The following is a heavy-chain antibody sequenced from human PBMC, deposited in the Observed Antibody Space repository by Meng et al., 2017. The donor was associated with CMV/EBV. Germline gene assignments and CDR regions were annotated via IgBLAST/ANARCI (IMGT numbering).Heavy chain of an antibody. CDR3: ARVCLDWTTRPIEYFDY. J-gene: IGHJ4*02. CDR1: GYTFTSYY. Sequence: ASVKVSCKASGYTFTSYYMHWVRQAPGQGLEWMGIINPSGGSTSYAQKFQGRVTISVDTSKNQFSLKLSSVTAADTAVYYCARVCLDWTTRPIEYFDYWGQGTLVTVSS. CDR2: INPSGGST. D-gene: IGHD1-1*01. V-gene: IGHV1-46*01.